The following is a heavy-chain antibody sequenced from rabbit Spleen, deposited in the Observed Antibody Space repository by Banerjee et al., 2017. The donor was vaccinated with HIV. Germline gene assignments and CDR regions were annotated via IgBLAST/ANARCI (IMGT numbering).Heavy chain of an antibody. Sequence: QQQLKETGGGMVKPEGSLTLTCTASGVSFSDSSYICWVRQAPGKGLEWIACIETGSSDFTYYASWAKGRFTISKTSSTTVTLQVTSLTAADTATYFCARDTSSSFSIYGMDLWGQGTLVTVS. V-gene: IGHV1S45*01. CDR1: GVSFSDSSY. D-gene: IGHD1-1*01. CDR3: ARDTSSSFSIYGMDL. CDR2: IETGSSDFT. J-gene: IGHJ6*01.